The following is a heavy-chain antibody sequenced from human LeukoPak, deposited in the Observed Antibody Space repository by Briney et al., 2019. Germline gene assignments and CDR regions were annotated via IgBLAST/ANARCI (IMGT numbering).Heavy chain of an antibody. CDR1: GLTFSTSP. J-gene: IGHJ2*01. CDR3: ARGLGGDQGYFDL. CDR2: ISWNSGSL. V-gene: IGHV3-9*01. D-gene: IGHD3-10*01. Sequence: GGSLRLSCAASGLTFSTSPMNWVRQAPGKGLEWVSGISWNSGSLAYADSVKGRFTISRDNAKNSLYLQMNSLRTEDTALYYCARGLGGDQGYFDLWGRGTLATVSS.